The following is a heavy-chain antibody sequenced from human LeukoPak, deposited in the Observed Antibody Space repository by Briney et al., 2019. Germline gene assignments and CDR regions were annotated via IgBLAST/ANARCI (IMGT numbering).Heavy chain of an antibody. CDR1: GFTFSSYW. J-gene: IGHJ4*02. CDR2: IKQDGSEK. Sequence: GGSLRLSCAASGFTFSSYWMNWVRQAPGKGLEWVANIKQDGSEKYYVDSVMGRFTISRDNTKNSLYLQMNSLRTEDTVVYYCAGGSGWLIDYWGQGTLVTVSS. V-gene: IGHV3-7*01. CDR3: AGGSGWLIDY. D-gene: IGHD6-19*01.